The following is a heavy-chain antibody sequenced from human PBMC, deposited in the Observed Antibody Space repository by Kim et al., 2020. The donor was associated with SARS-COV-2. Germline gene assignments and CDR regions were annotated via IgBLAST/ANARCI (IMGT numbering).Heavy chain of an antibody. V-gene: IGHV3-53*03. CDR1: EFSVSTKT. CDR3: AGDNYNNSWYKY. Sequence: GGSLRLSCAASEFSVSTKTMTWVRQAPGKGLEWVSIIYRNRTTYYADSVKGRFTTSRDTSKNTLYLQMDNLRADDTAVYYCAGDNYNNSWYKYWGQGTLVTVSA. J-gene: IGHJ4*02. D-gene: IGHD1-20*01. CDR2: IYRNRTT.